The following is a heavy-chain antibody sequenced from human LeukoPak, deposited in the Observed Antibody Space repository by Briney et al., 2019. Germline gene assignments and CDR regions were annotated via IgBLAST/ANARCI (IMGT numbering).Heavy chain of an antibody. Sequence: SETLSLTCAVYGDSFSGYYWSWIRQPPGKGLEWMGEINHSGSTNYNPSLKSRVTISVDTSKNQFSLKLSSVTAADTAVFYCARHSEYYGDYPHFVYWRQETLVTVSS. V-gene: IGHV4-34*01. CDR1: GDSFSGYY. CDR2: INHSGST. D-gene: IGHD4-17*01. J-gene: IGHJ4*02. CDR3: ARHSEYYGDYPHFVY.